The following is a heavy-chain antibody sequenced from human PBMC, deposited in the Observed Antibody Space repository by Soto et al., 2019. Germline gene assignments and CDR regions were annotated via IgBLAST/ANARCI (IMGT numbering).Heavy chain of an antibody. V-gene: IGHV4-34*01. CDR3: AIGRWGNKY. CDR2: TDDSGGI. J-gene: IGHJ4*02. Sequence: QVQLQQWGTGLLKSSETLSLNCAVYGGSFSPYYWSWVRQPPGKGLEWIGETDDSGGIYYNPSLKSRVTVSLDTSKKQFSLEVKSVTAADTAVYYCAIGRWGNKYWGQGTLVTVSS. CDR1: GGSFSPYY. D-gene: IGHD3-16*01.